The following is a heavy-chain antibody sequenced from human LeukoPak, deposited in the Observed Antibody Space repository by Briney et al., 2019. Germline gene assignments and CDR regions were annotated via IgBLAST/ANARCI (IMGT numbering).Heavy chain of an antibody. CDR2: ISSSSSYI. V-gene: IGHV3-21*01. J-gene: IGHJ4*02. CDR3: ARDMGYYDSSGSFDC. Sequence: GGSLRLSCAASGFTFSSYSMNWVRQAPGKGLEWVSSISSSSSYIYYADSVKGRFTISRDNAKNSLYLQMNSLRAEDTDVYYCARDMGYYDSSGSFDCWGQGTLVTVSS. CDR1: GFTFSSYS. D-gene: IGHD3-22*01.